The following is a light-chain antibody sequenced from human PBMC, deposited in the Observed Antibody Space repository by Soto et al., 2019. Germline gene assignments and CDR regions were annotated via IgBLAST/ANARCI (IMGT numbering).Light chain of an antibody. V-gene: IGKV3-20*01. CDR1: QSISSTY. J-gene: IGKJ3*01. CDR2: GAS. CDR3: QQYVRSPYT. Sequence: EVVLTQDPGSLSLSPGERATLSCRASQSISSTYIAWYQQKRGQAPRLLIFGASSRATGIPDRFSGSGSGPDFSLTISRLEPEDSAVYFCQQYVRSPYTFGPGTKVDIK.